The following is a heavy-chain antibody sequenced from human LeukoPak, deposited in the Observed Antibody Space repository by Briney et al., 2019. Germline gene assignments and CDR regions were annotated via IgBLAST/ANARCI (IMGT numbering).Heavy chain of an antibody. CDR3: ASHCSGGSCYGVLYY. CDR1: GFTFSSYS. CDR2: ISSSSSCI. V-gene: IGHV3-21*01. J-gene: IGHJ4*02. Sequence: GGSLRRSCAASGFTFSSYSMNWVRQAPGKGLEWVSSISSSSSCIYYADSVKGRFTISRDNAKNSLYLQMNSLRAEDTAVYYCASHCSGGSCYGVLYYWGQGTLVTVSS. D-gene: IGHD2-15*01.